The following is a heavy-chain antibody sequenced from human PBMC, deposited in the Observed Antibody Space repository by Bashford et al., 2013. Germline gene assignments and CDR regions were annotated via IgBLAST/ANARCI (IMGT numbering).Heavy chain of an antibody. V-gene: IGHV3-66*01. CDR2: IYSGGST. D-gene: IGHD6-19*01. CDR3: TTWLAHHFDY. Sequence: GSLRLSCAASGFTVSSNYMSWVRQAPGKGLEWVSVIYSGGSTYYADSVKGRFTISRDNSKNTVYLQMNSLRADDTAVYYCTTWLAHHFDYWGQGTLVTVSS. CDR1: GFTVSSNY. J-gene: IGHJ4*02.